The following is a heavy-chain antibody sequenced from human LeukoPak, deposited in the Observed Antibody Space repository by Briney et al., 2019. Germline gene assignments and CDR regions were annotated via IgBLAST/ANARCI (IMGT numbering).Heavy chain of an antibody. J-gene: IGHJ4*02. D-gene: IGHD3-22*01. CDR1: GGSISSSNW. CDR2: IYHSGST. CDR3: AKWPYYDSSGYSY. Sequence: SETLSLTCAVSGGSISSSNWWSWVRPPPGKGLEWIGEIYHSGSTNYNPSLKSRVTISVDKSKNQFSLKLSSVTAADTAVYYCAKWPYYDSSGYSYWGQGTLVTVSS. V-gene: IGHV4-4*02.